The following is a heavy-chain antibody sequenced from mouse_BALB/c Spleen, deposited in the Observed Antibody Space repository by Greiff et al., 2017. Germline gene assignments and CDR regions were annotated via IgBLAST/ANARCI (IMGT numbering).Heavy chain of an antibody. CDR2: ISSGGST. J-gene: IGHJ4*01. CDR3: ARGGITTGYYYAMDY. Sequence: DVHLVESGGGLVKPGGSLKLSCAASGFTFSSYTMSWVRQTPEKRLEWVASISSGGSTYYPDSVKGRFTISRDNARNILYLQMSSLRSEDTAMYYCARGGITTGYYYAMDYWGQGTSVTVSS. V-gene: IGHV5-6-5*01. D-gene: IGHD2-4*01. CDR1: GFTFSSYT.